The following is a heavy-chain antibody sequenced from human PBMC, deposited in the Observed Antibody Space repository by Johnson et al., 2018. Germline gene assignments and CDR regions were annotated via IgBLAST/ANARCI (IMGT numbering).Heavy chain of an antibody. V-gene: IGHV3-7*01. Sequence: VQLQESGGGLVQPGGSLRLSCVGSGFTFSRYWMTWVRQAPGQGLEWVANIHLDGSEKYYVDAVKGRFTISRDNVKNSHYLQMNSLRAGDTAVYYWARDGEYFQDWGEGTLVTVSP. CDR2: IHLDGSEK. CDR3: ARDGEYFQD. J-gene: IGHJ1*01. CDR1: GFTFSRYW.